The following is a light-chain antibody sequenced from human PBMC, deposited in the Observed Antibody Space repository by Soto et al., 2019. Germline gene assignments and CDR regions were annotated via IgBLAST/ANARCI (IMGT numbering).Light chain of an antibody. CDR2: EVD. CDR1: SDDIGTYNY. CDR3: SSFVHRNNLI. Sequence: QSVLTQAPSASGSPGQTVTISCTGTSDDIGTYNYVSWYQQHAGNAPKLIIFEVDKRPSGVPNRFSGSKSGNTASLTISGLQAEDEADYYCSSFVHRNNLIFGGGTKLTVL. J-gene: IGLJ2*01. V-gene: IGLV2-8*01.